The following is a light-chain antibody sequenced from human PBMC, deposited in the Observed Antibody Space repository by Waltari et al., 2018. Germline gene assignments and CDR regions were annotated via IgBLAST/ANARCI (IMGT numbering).Light chain of an antibody. CDR3: QQTYTTPYT. CDR1: QYISDY. J-gene: IGKJ2*01. CDR2: TAS. V-gene: IGKV1-39*01. Sequence: DIQMSQSTSSLSASVGDRVTITCRASQYISDYLHWYQQKPGKAPQLLIYTASTLQSGFPSRFSGSGSGSDFTLTISSLQPEDFATYCCQQTYTTPYTFGQGTRLEIK.